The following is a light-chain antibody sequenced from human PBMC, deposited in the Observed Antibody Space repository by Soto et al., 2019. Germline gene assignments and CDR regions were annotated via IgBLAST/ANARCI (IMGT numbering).Light chain of an antibody. CDR3: QTWDTGATVV. CDR2: LSSDGSH. Sequence: QPVLTQSPSASASLGASVKLTCTLSSGHSSYAIAWHQQQPEKGPRYLMKLSSDGSHSKGDGIPDRFSGSSSGAERYLTISSLLSEDEADYYCQTWDTGATVVFGGGTKLTVL. J-gene: IGLJ2*01. V-gene: IGLV4-69*01. CDR1: SGHSSYA.